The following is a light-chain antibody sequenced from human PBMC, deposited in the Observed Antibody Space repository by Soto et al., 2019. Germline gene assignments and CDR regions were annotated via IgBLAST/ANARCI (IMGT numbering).Light chain of an antibody. CDR1: QSISSW. Sequence: DIQMTQSPSTLSASVGDRVTITCRASQSISSWLAWYQQKPGKAPKLLIYDASSLESGVPSRFSRSRSGTQFTLAICSSQHDHVSTYYSHPHNRYRARTFGKGTKVQIK. V-gene: IGKV1-5*01. CDR3: HPHNRYRART. CDR2: DAS. J-gene: IGKJ1*01.